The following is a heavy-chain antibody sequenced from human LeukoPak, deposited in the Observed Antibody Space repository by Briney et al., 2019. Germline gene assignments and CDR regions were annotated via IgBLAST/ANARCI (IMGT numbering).Heavy chain of an antibody. J-gene: IGHJ4*02. CDR3: ATGSGSYGGN. V-gene: IGHV3-23*01. CDR1: GFTFSTYG. Sequence: GGTLRLSCAASGFTFSTYGMSWVRQAPGKGLEWVSTISGSGGRTYYADSVKGRFTISRDNSKNTLYLQMNSLRAEDTAVYYCATGSGSYGGNWGQGTLVTVSS. D-gene: IGHD3-10*01. CDR2: ISGSGGRT.